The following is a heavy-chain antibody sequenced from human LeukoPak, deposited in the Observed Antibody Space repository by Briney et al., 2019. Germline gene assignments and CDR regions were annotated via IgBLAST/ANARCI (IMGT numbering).Heavy chain of an antibody. J-gene: IGHJ6*03. CDR1: GYSISSGYY. V-gene: IGHV4-38-2*01. CDR2: IYYSGTT. Sequence: SETLSLTCAVSGYSISSGYYWGWIRQPPGKGLEWVGSIYYSGTTYYNSSLKSRVTISEDTSKNRFSLMSTSVTAADPAVYYCARQVSDYFYYYIDVWGEGTTVIVSS. CDR3: ARQVSDYFYYYIDV.